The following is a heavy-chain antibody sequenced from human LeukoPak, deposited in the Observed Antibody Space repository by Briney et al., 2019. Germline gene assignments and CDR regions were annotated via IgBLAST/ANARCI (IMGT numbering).Heavy chain of an antibody. V-gene: IGHV4-39*01. CDR3: ARLVDSSGYYDGTFDY. J-gene: IGHJ4*02. D-gene: IGHD3-22*01. CDR1: GGSISSSSYY. CDR2: IYYSGST. Sequence: PSETLSLTCTVSGGSISSSSYYWGWIRQPPGKGLEWIGSIYYSGSTYYNPSLKSRVTISVDTSKSQFSLKLSSVTAADTAVYYCARLVDSSGYYDGTFDYWGQGTLVTVSS.